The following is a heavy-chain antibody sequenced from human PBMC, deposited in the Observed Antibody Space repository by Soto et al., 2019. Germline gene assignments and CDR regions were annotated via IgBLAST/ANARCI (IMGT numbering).Heavy chain of an antibody. CDR1: GGSISNGDW. J-gene: IGHJ4*02. CDR2: IHHSGST. V-gene: IGHV4-4*02. Sequence: QVQLQESGPGLVRPSGTVSLTCAVSGGSISNGDWWSWVRQPPGKGLEWIGEIHHSGSTNYNPSLKSLVTMSVVPSKNLFSLTLNSVTAADTAFYYCARDQGSDRGDWGQGTLVSVSS. CDR3: ARDQGSDRGD. D-gene: IGHD6-25*01.